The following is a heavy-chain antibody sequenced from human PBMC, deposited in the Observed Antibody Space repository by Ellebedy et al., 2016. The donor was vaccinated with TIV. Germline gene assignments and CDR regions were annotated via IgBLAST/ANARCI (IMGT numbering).Heavy chain of an antibody. V-gene: IGHV1-58*01. CDR2: IVVGSGNT. D-gene: IGHD1-26*01. Sequence: AASVKVSCKASGFTFTSSAVQWVRQARGQRLEWIGWIVVGSGNTNYAQKFQERVTITRDMSTSTAYMELSSLRSEDTAVYYCAAVSEWELLSVVYGMDVWGQGTTVTVSS. CDR3: AAVSEWELLSVVYGMDV. J-gene: IGHJ6*02. CDR1: GFTFTSSA.